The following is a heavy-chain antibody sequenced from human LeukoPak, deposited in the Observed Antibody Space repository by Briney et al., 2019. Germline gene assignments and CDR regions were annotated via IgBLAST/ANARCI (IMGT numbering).Heavy chain of an antibody. CDR1: GYTFTSYG. D-gene: IGHD2-15*01. J-gene: IGHJ4*02. CDR3: ARDDPLVVVAARLDY. Sequence: ASVKVSCKASGYTFTSYGISWVRQAPGQGLEWMGWISAYSGNTNYAQRLQGRVTMTTDTSTSTAYMELRSLRSDDTAVYYRARDDPLVVVAARLDYWGQGTLVTVSS. CDR2: ISAYSGNT. V-gene: IGHV1-18*01.